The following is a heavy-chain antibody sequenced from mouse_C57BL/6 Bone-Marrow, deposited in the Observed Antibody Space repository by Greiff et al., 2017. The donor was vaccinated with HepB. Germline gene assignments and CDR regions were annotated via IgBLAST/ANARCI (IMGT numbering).Heavy chain of an antibody. CDR3: TTARTFFDY. Sequence: EVQLQQSGAELVRPGASVKLSCTASGFNIKDDYMHWVKQRHEQGLEWIGWIDPENGDTEYASKFQGKATITADTSSNKAYLQLSSLTSEDTAVYYCTTARTFFDYWGQGTTLTVSS. CDR1: GFNIKDDY. CDR2: IDPENGDT. J-gene: IGHJ2*01. D-gene: IGHD3-1*01. V-gene: IGHV14-4*01.